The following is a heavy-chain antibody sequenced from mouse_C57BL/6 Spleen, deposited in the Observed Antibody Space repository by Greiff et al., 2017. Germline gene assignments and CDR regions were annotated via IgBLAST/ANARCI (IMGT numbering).Heavy chain of an antibody. CDR2: ISDGGSYT. CDR3: ARERGGYDSYYAMDY. V-gene: IGHV5-4*01. J-gene: IGHJ4*01. CDR1: GFTFSSYA. D-gene: IGHD2-2*01. Sequence: EVKLVESGGGLVKPGGSLKLSCAASGFTFSSYAMSWVRQTPEKRLEWVATISDGGSYTYYPDNVKGRFTISRDNAKNNLYLQMSHLKSEDTAMYYCARERGGYDSYYAMDYWGQGTSVTVSS.